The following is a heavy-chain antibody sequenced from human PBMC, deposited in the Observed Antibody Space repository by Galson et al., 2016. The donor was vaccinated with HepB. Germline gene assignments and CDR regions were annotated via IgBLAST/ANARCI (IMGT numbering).Heavy chain of an antibody. D-gene: IGHD5-24*01. CDR2: ISSSSTYT. J-gene: IGHJ4*02. V-gene: IGHV3-21*05. CDR3: ARDRRDGYSEY. CDR1: GFTFSSYG. Sequence: SLRLSCAASGFTFSSYGMHWVRQAPGKGLEWVSYISSSSTYTNFADSVKGRFTISRDNAKNSVHLQMNRRRVEDTAVYYCARDRRDGYSEYWGQGTLVTVSS.